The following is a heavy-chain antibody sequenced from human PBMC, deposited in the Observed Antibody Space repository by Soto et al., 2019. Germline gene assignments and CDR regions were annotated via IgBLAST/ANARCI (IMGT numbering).Heavy chain of an antibody. D-gene: IGHD3-22*01. CDR2: IYWDDDK. V-gene: IGHV2-5*02. CDR3: AHSALYYDSSGYQFSYYFDY. CDR1: GFSLSTSGVG. Sequence: ESGPTLVNPTQTLTLTCTFSGFSLSTSGVGVGWIRQPPGKALEWLALIYWDDDKRYSPSLKSRLTITKDTSKNQVVLTMTNMDPVDTATYYCAHSALYYDSSGYQFSYYFDYWGQGTLVTVSS. J-gene: IGHJ4*02.